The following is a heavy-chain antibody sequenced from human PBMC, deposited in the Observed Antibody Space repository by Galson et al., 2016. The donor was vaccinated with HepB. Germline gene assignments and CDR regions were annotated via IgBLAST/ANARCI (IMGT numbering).Heavy chain of an antibody. J-gene: IGHJ4*02. V-gene: IGHV2-70*04. Sequence: PALVKPTQTLTLTCTFSGLSLSTSGMRVSWIRQPPGKALEWLARIDWDDDKFYSTSLKTRLTISKDTSKNQVVLTLTNMDPVDTATYYCARMIGADNDYFFDAWGQGTQVPLAS. D-gene: IGHD3-16*01. CDR3: ARMIGADNDYFFDA. CDR1: GLSLSTSGMR. CDR2: IDWDDDK.